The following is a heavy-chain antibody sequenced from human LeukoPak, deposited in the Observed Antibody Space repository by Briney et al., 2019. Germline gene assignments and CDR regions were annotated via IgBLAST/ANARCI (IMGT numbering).Heavy chain of an antibody. Sequence: GGSLRLSCAASGFTFSSYWMTWVRQAPGKGLEWLSYISGNSGDINYLDSVRGRFTISRDNAKNSLYLQMNSLRVEDTAVYYCTRDPRRLDYLGQGTLVTVSS. V-gene: IGHV3-21*05. CDR3: TRDPRRLDY. J-gene: IGHJ4*02. CDR2: ISGNSGDI. CDR1: GFTFSSYW.